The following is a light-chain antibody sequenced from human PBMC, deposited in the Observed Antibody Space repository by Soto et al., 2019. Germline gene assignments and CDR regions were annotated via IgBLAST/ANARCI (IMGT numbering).Light chain of an antibody. CDR2: EVS. CDR1: SRDVGGY. V-gene: IGLV2-14*01. Sequence: QSVLTQPASVSGSPGQSITISCTGTSRDVGGYVSWYQQHPGKAPKLMVYEVSNRPSGVSNRFSGSKSGNTASLTISGLQAEDEADYYCRSYTSRNTVVFGGGTQLTVL. J-gene: IGLJ2*01. CDR3: RSYTSRNTVV.